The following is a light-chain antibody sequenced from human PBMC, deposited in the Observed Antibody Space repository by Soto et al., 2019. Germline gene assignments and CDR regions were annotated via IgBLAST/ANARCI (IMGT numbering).Light chain of an antibody. CDR3: QQYYSTPPT. CDR2: SAS. CDR1: QSVLYSSNNKNY. J-gene: IGKJ4*01. V-gene: IGKV4-1*01. Sequence: DIVMTQSPDSLAVSLGERATINCKSSQSVLYSSNNKNYLAWYQQKPGQPPKLLIYSASTRESGVPDRFSGSGSGTYFSLTISSLQAEDVAVYYCQQYYSTPPTFGGGTKVEIK.